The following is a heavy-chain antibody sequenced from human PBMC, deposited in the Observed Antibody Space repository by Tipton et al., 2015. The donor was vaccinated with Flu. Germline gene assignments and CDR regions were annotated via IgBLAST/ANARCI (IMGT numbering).Heavy chain of an antibody. CDR2: VYYTGST. Sequence: TLSLTCTVSGGSIRGYYWNWIRQFPGKGLEWIGFVYYTGSTNYKSSLKSRVTISTDTSTNQVSLKMNSVIAADTAVYYCARGPPGPSIRAYYFDIWGQGALGTVSS. CDR1: GGSIRGYY. D-gene: IGHD2-21*01. V-gene: IGHV4-59*01. CDR3: ARGPPGPSIRAYYFDI. J-gene: IGHJ4*02.